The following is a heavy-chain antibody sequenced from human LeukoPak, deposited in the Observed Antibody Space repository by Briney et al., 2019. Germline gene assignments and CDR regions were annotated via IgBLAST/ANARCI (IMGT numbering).Heavy chain of an antibody. V-gene: IGHV3-30-3*01. D-gene: IGHD3-10*01. CDR2: ISYDGSKK. CDR1: GFTFSSYA. J-gene: IGHJ6*02. Sequence: SGGSLRLSCVASGFTFSSYAMHWVRQAPGKGLEWVAVISYDGSKKYYADSVKGRFTISRDNSKNTLYLQMNSLRAEDTAVYYCAREDYKYQPLYGMDVWGQGTTVTVSS. CDR3: AREDYKYQPLYGMDV.